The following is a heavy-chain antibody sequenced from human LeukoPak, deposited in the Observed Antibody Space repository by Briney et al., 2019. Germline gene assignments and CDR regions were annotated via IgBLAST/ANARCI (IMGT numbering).Heavy chain of an antibody. CDR1: GFIFTDYY. D-gene: IGHD6-19*01. V-gene: IGHV3-11*06. CDR2: IDSSSSST. Sequence: GGSLRLSCAASGFIFTDYYMTWIRQAPGKGLEWVSFIDSSSSSTNYADSVKGRFSISRDNAKNSLYLQMSSLRVKDTAVYYCARGILSSGWYDYWGQGTLVTVSS. CDR3: ARGILSSGWYDY. J-gene: IGHJ4*02.